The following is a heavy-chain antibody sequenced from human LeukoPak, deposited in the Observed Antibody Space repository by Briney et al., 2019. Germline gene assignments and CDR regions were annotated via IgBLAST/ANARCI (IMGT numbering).Heavy chain of an antibody. Sequence: PGRSLRLSCAASGFTFSSYGMHWVRQAPGKGLEWVAVISYDGSNKYYADSVKGRFTISRDSSKNTLYLQMNSLRAEDTAVYYCAKDWDSSPYFDYWGQGTLVTVSS. J-gene: IGHJ4*02. CDR3: AKDWDSSPYFDY. V-gene: IGHV3-30*18. D-gene: IGHD3-22*01. CDR2: ISYDGSNK. CDR1: GFTFSSYG.